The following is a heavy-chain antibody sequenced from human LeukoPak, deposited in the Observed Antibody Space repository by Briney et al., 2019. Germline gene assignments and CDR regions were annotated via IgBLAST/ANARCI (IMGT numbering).Heavy chain of an antibody. J-gene: IGHJ4*02. Sequence: GGSLRLSCVASGFTISSNYLSWVRQAPGKGLVWISALHSGGHTFYADSVKGRFHISMDKSKDILYLQMSSLRVEDTAVYYCAKAPTRTLNYFDSWGQGTLVTVSS. CDR2: LHSGGHT. CDR1: GFTISSNY. V-gene: IGHV3-66*02. CDR3: AKAPTRTLNYFDS.